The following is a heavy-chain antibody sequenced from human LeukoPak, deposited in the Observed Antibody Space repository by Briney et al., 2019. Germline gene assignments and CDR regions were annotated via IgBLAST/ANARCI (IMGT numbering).Heavy chain of an antibody. D-gene: IGHD3-10*01. CDR1: GYTFTSYY. V-gene: IGHV7-4-1*02. Sequence: ASVKVSCKASGYTFTSYYMHWVRQAPGQGLEWMGWINTNTGNPTYAQGFTGRFVFSLDTSVSTAYLQISSLKTEDTAVYSCARGNYYVDYWGQGTLVTVSS. CDR2: INTNTGNP. CDR3: ARGNYYVDY. J-gene: IGHJ4*02.